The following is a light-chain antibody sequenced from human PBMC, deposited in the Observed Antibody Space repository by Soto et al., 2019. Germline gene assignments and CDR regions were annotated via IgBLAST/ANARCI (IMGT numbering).Light chain of an antibody. Sequence: DIQMDQSPPSLSASVGDRVTITCRASQSISSYLNWYQQKPGKAPKLLIYAASSLQSGVPSRFSGSGSGTDFTLTISSLQPEDFATYYCQQSSTFGQGTKVDIK. CDR2: AAS. CDR1: QSISSY. J-gene: IGKJ1*01. CDR3: QQSST. V-gene: IGKV1-39*01.